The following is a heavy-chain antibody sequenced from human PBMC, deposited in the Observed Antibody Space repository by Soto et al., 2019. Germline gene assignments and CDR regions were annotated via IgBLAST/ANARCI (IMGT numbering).Heavy chain of an antibody. V-gene: IGHV3-33*01. D-gene: IGHD6-6*01. CDR2: IWYDGSNK. CDR3: ARDPAAYSSSDWFDP. J-gene: IGHJ5*02. CDR1: GFTFSSYG. Sequence: PGGSLRLSCAASGFTFSSYGMHWVRQAPGKGLEWVAVIWYDGSNKYYADSVKGRFTISRDNAKNTLYLQMNSLRAEDTAVYYCARDPAAYSSSDWFDPWGQGTLVTVSS.